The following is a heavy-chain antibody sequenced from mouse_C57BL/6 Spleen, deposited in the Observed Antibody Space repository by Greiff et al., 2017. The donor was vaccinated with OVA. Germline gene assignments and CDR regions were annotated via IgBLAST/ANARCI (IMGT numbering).Heavy chain of an antibody. CDR1: GFNIKDDY. Sequence: EVQLQQSGAELVRPGASVKLSCTASGFNIKDDYMHWVKQRPEQGLEWIGWIDPENGDTEYASKFQGKATITADTSSNTAYLQLSSLTSEDTAVYYCTTGITTVVDDYWGQGTTHSLL. V-gene: IGHV14-4*01. D-gene: IGHD1-1*01. CDR3: TTGITTVVDDY. J-gene: IGHJ2*01. CDR2: IDPENGDT.